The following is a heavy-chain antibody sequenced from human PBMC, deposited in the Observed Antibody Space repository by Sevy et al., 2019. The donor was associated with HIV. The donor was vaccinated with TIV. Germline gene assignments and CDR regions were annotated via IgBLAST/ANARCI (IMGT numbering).Heavy chain of an antibody. V-gene: IGHV3-30*18. D-gene: IGHD6-19*01. J-gene: IGHJ5*02. CDR3: AKLGIAVADDYYNWFDP. Sequence: GGSLRLSCAASGFTFSSYGMHWVRQAPGKGLEWVAVISYDGSNKYYADSVKGRFTISRDNSKNTLYLQMNSLGAEDTAVYYCAKLGIAVADDYYNWFDPWGQGTLVTVSS. CDR1: GFTFSSYG. CDR2: ISYDGSNK.